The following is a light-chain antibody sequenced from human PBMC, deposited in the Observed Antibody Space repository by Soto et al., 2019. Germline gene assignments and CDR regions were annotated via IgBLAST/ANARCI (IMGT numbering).Light chain of an antibody. CDR1: SSDVGGYNY. J-gene: IGLJ2*01. Sequence: QSALTQPRSVSGSPGQSVTISCTGTSSDVGGYNYVSWYQQHPGKAPKLMIYDVSKRPSGVPDRFSGSKSGNTASLTISGLQAEDEADYYCAAWNDSLHGVVFGGGTKLTVL. CDR3: AAWNDSLHGVV. V-gene: IGLV2-11*01. CDR2: DVS.